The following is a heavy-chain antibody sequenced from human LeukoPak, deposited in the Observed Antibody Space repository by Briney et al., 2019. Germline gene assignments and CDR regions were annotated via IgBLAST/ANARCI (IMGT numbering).Heavy chain of an antibody. CDR3: ARGEAARPPPRVTNILNYYYYYMDV. V-gene: IGHV1-69*05. CDR1: GGTFSSYA. Sequence: GASVKVSCKASGGTFSSYAISWVRQAPGQGLEWMGGIIPIFGTANYAQKFQGRVTITTDESTSTAYMELSSLRSEDTAVYYCARGEAARPPPRVTNILNYYYYYMDVWGKGTTVTVSS. D-gene: IGHD6-6*01. J-gene: IGHJ6*03. CDR2: IIPIFGTA.